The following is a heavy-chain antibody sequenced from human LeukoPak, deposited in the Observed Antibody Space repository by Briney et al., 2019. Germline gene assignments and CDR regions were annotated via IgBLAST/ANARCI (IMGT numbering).Heavy chain of an antibody. Sequence: GASAKVSCKASGYTFTNYGISWVRQAPGQGLEWMGWISAYNGHTNYAQKFQGRVTMTTDTFTSTAYMDLRSLRSDDTAVYYCARDLMTTVTTSFDYWGQGTVVTVSS. CDR3: ARDLMTTVTTSFDY. D-gene: IGHD4-17*01. J-gene: IGHJ4*02. CDR1: GYTFTNYG. CDR2: ISAYNGHT. V-gene: IGHV1-18*01.